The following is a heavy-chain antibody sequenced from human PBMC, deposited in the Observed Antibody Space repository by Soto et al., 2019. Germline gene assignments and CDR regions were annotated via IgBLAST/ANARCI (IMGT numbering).Heavy chain of an antibody. CDR2: LYSGGRT. Sequence: EVQLVESGGGLIQPGGSLRLSCAASGFIVSSNYMTWVRQAPGKGLEWVSVLYSGGRTYYADSVKGRFTISRDDSKNTLFLQMNSLRAEDTAVYFCARDKTSYYDISGIFDIWGQGTMVTVSS. J-gene: IGHJ3*02. D-gene: IGHD3-22*01. CDR3: ARDKTSYYDISGIFDI. V-gene: IGHV3-53*01. CDR1: GFIVSSNY.